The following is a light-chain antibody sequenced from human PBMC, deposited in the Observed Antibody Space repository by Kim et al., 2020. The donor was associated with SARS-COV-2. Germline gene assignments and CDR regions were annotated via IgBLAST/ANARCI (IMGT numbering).Light chain of an antibody. CDR1: QSVSSS. Sequence: EIVMTQSPATLSVSPGERATLSCRASQSVSSSLAWYQQKPGQPPRLLIYDAFSRATGIPARFSGSGSGTEFTLTISSLQSEDFAVYYCHQYNSWPLTFGGGTKLEI. V-gene: IGKV3-15*01. J-gene: IGKJ4*01. CDR3: HQYNSWPLT. CDR2: DAF.